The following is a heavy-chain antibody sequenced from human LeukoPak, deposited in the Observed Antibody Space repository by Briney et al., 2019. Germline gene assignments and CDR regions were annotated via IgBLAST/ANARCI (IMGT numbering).Heavy chain of an antibody. CDR3: ARAGDDFWSGYYLDY. Sequence: GGSLRLSCAASGFTFSDYYMSWIRQAPGKGLECVSYLSSSGSTIYYADSVKGRFTTSRDNAKNSLYLQMNSLRAEDTAVYYCARAGDDFWSGYYLDYWGQGTLVTVSS. CDR2: LSSSGSTI. CDR1: GFTFSDYY. D-gene: IGHD3-3*01. J-gene: IGHJ4*02. V-gene: IGHV3-11*01.